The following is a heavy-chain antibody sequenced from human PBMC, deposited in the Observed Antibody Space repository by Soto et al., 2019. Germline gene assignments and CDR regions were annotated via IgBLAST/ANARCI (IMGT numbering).Heavy chain of an antibody. D-gene: IGHD1-1*01. J-gene: IGHJ4*02. V-gene: IGHV3-74*01. CDR3: ARGPRVSSTGTGAH. CDR2: ISDDGSTS. CDR1: GFTFSSYW. Sequence: HGGSRRRSCSVSGFTFSSYWMHWVRQVPGKGLTWVSRISDDGSTSTYADSVNGRFVISRDNAKNSLYLEMNTLRADDSGLYYCARGPRVSSTGTGAHWGRGTLVTVSS.